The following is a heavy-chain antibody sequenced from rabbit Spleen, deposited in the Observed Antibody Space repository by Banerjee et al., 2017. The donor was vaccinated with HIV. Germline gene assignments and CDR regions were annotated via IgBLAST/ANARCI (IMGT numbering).Heavy chain of an antibody. CDR1: GFDLSSSYY. Sequence: QSLEESGGDLVKPGASLTLTCKASGFDLSSSYYMCWVRQAPGKGLEWVACINTDSSGKTYYASWAKGRFMISKTSSTTVTLQMTSLTTADTAPYFCARGDGTYGYGFNFWGPGTLVTVS. D-gene: IGHD6-1*01. CDR3: ARGDGTYGYGFNF. J-gene: IGHJ4*01. CDR2: INTDSSGKT. V-gene: IGHV1S40*01.